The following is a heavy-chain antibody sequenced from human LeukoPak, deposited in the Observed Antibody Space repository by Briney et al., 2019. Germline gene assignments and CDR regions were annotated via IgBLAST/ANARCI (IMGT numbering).Heavy chain of an antibody. Sequence: GGSLRLSCAASVFTFSDYYMSWIRQAPGKGLQWVSYISSGSSYTNYADSVKGRFTISRDNAKNSLYLQMNGLRDEDTAVYYCARDLVRGTSDYWGQGTLVTVSS. CDR3: ARDLVRGTSDY. J-gene: IGHJ4*02. D-gene: IGHD3-10*01. CDR1: VFTFSDYY. CDR2: ISSGSSYT. V-gene: IGHV3-11*06.